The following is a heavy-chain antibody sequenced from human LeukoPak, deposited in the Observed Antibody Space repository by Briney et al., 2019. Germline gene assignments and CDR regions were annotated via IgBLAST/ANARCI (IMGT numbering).Heavy chain of an antibody. Sequence: GGSLRLSCVSSGFTFSAYWMSWVRQAPGKGLEWVANIKYDGSEIYYVDSVRGRFTVSRDNAKSSLYLQMNSLRAEDTALYYCARDAYAFAVVVWGLGTTVTVS. CDR3: ARDAYAFAVVV. J-gene: IGHJ6*02. D-gene: IGHD4-17*01. V-gene: IGHV3-7*01. CDR1: GFTFSAYW. CDR2: IKYDGSEI.